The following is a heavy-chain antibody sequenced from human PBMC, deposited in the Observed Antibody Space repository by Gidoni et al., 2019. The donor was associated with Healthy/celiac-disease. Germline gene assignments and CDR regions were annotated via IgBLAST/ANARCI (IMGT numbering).Heavy chain of an antibody. CDR3: TTTGITGIL. D-gene: IGHD1-20*01. J-gene: IGHJ4*02. CDR2: IRSKANSYAT. V-gene: IGHV3-73*02. Sequence: EVQLVESGGGLVQPGGSLKLSCAAPGFTLSGSAMHWVRQASGKGLEWVGRIRSKANSYATAYAASVKGRFTISRDDSKNTAYLQMNSLKTEDTAVYYCTTTGITGILWGQGTLVTVSS. CDR1: GFTLSGSA.